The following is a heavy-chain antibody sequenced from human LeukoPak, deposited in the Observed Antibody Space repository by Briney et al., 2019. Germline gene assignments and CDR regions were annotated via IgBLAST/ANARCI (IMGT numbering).Heavy chain of an antibody. J-gene: IGHJ4*02. D-gene: IGHD4-17*01. CDR1: GYKFTNYW. CDR2: IYPADSDT. V-gene: IGHV5-51*01. Sequence: GESLKISCKGSGYKFTNYWIGWVRQMPGKGLEWMGIIYPADSDTRYSPSFQGQVTISADKSINTAYLQWSSLKASDTAMYYCARHDYVDYPCDYWGQGTLVTVSS. CDR3: ARHDYVDYPCDY.